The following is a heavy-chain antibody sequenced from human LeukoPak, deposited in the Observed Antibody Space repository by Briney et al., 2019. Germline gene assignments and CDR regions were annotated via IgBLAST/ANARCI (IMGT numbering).Heavy chain of an antibody. V-gene: IGHV1-69*13. D-gene: IGHD1-20*01. CDR3: ARPFSVSSAITGTVFDI. CDR1: GYTFTSYA. Sequence: ASVKVSCKASGYTFTSYAISWVRQAPGQGLEWMGGIIPIFGTANYAQKFQGRVTITADESTSTAYMELSSLRSEDTAVYYCARPFSVSSAITGTVFDIWGQGTMVTVSS. J-gene: IGHJ3*02. CDR2: IIPIFGTA.